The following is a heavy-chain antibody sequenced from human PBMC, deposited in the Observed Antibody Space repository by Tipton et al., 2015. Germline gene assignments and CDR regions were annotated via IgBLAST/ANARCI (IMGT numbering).Heavy chain of an antibody. J-gene: IGHJ2*01. V-gene: IGHV4-59*12. CDR1: GGSISNYY. CDR2: ISYSGSP. CDR3: ARGHYVSGWYSHYFDL. D-gene: IGHD6-19*01. Sequence: TLSLTCTVSGGSISNYYWNWIRQPPGKGLEWIGYISYSGSPNYNPSLRSRVTISVDESKNQFSLQLSSITAADTAVYYCARGHYVSGWYSHYFDLWGRGSLVTVSS.